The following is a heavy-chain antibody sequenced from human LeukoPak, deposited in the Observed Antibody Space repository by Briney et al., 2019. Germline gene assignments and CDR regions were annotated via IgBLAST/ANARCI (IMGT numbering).Heavy chain of an antibody. J-gene: IGHJ4*02. CDR1: GFTFSVSA. CDR3: TGLDYGHDY. CDR2: VRTRTNNYAT. D-gene: IGHD4/OR15-4a*01. V-gene: IGHV3-73*01. Sequence: GGSLRLSCAASGFTFSVSAIRWVRQASGKGLEWVGRVRTRTNNYATGYAASVEGRFTISRDDSKDMAYLQMNSLTAEDTAVYYCTGLDYGHDYWGQGTLVTVSS.